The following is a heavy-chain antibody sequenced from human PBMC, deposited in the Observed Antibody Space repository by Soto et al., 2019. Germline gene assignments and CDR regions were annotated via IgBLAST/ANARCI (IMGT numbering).Heavy chain of an antibody. CDR3: AREEHCSDGICYSEYFQR. D-gene: IGHD2-15*01. J-gene: IGHJ1*01. CDR2: VNPSGGST. CDR1: GYIFTAHS. Sequence: ASVKVSCKASGYIFTAHSIHWVRQAPGQGLEWMGVVNPSGGSTNYAQKFQGRITMTRDTSTSTVYMDLSSLTSEDTAVYYCAREEHCSDGICYSEYFQRWGPGTMITVYS. V-gene: IGHV1-46*01.